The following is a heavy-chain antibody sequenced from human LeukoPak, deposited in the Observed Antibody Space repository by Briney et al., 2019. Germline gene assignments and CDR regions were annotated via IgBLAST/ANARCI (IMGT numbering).Heavy chain of an antibody. D-gene: IGHD1-7*01. CDR1: GGSFSDYY. Sequence: SETLSLTCAVYGGSFSDYYWSWIRQPPGKGLEWIGEINHSGSTNYNPSLKSRVTISVDTSKNQFSLKLSSVAAADTAVYYCARGSPRKTGTTGYWGQGTLVTVSS. J-gene: IGHJ4*02. CDR3: ARGSPRKTGTTGY. V-gene: IGHV4-34*01. CDR2: INHSGST.